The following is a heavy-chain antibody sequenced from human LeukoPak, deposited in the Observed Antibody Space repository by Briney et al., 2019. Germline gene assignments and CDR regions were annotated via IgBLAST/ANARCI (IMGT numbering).Heavy chain of an antibody. Sequence: GGSLRLSCAASGFTLSRYYMSWVRQAPGKVLEGVSKINNDGSDKYYVDSVKGRFTISRDNAKNSLSLQMDSLRAEDTAVYHCARDGFSVAYDYWGQGTLVTVSS. V-gene: IGHV3-7*01. J-gene: IGHJ4*02. D-gene: IGHD4-23*01. CDR1: GFTLSRYY. CDR3: ARDGFSVAYDY. CDR2: INNDGSDK.